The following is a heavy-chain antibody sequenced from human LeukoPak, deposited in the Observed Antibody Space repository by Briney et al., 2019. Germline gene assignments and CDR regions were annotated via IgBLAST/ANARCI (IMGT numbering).Heavy chain of an antibody. J-gene: IGHJ6*04. V-gene: IGHV3-21*01. D-gene: IGHD3-10*02. CDR3: AELGITMIGGV. CDR2: ISTSSSYI. Sequence: GESLRLSCAASAFTFSSYSMNWVRQAPGKGLEWVSFISTSSSYIHYADSVKGRFTISRDNAKNSLYLQMNSLRAEDTAVYYCAELGITMIGGVWGKGTTVTISS. CDR1: AFTFSSYS.